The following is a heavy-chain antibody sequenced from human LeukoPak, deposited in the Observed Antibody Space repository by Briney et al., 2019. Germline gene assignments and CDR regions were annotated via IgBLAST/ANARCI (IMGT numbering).Heavy chain of an antibody. V-gene: IGHV4-39*01. D-gene: IGHD3-9*01. CDR1: GVSITSINYY. CDR2: ISSGWPT. CDR3: ARRNILSGYYHFDY. J-gene: IGHJ4*01. Sequence: SEALSLTCTVSGVSITSINYYWAWIRQPPGKGLGWVGSISSGWPTYHNPSLESRTYISADASNDQLFLKVTSVTAADTAVYFCARRNILSGYYHFDYWGHGTLVTVSS.